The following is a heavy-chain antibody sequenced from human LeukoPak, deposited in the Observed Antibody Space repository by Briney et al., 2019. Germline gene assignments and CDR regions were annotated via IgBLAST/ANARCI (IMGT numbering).Heavy chain of an antibody. V-gene: IGHV3-21*01. D-gene: IGHD6-13*01. Sequence: GGSLRLSCAASGFTFSSYSMNWVRQAPGKGLEWVSSISSSSSYIYYADSVKGRFTISRDNAKNSLYLQMNSLRAEDTAVYYCAREGSISGSWSVDYWGQGTLVTVSS. CDR1: GFTFSSYS. J-gene: IGHJ4*02. CDR3: AREGSISGSWSVDY. CDR2: ISSSSSYI.